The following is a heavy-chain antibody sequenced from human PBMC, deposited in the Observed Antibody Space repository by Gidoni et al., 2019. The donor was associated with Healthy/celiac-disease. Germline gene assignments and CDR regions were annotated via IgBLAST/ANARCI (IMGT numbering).Heavy chain of an antibody. J-gene: IGHJ3*02. CDR3: ARHGNQPGPGIAFDI. D-gene: IGHD3-10*01. CDR2: ISYSGST. Sequence: QLQLQESGPGLVKPSETLSLTCTVSGGPSSSSSYYWGWIRHPPGKGLEWIGSISYSGSTYYNPSLKSRVTISVDTSKNQFSLKLSSVTAADTAVYYCARHGNQPGPGIAFDIWGQGTMVTVSS. CDR1: GGPSSSSSYY. V-gene: IGHV4-39*01.